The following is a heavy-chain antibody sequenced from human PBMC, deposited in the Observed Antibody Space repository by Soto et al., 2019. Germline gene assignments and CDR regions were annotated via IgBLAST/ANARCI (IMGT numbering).Heavy chain of an antibody. D-gene: IGHD2-15*01. V-gene: IGHV3-15*07. Sequence: ESGGGLVKPGGSLRLSCAASGFSFSNAWMNWVRQAPGKGLEWVGRIKRKIDGEATDYAGPVKGRFTVFRDDSKSALYLQMNSLKGDDPAVYYCTTGSVEGVWGQGTTVTVS. J-gene: IGHJ6*02. CDR1: GFSFSNAW. CDR3: TTGSVEGV. CDR2: IKRKIDGEAT.